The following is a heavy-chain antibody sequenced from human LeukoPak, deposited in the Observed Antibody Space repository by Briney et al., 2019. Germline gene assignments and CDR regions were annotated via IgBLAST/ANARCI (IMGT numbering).Heavy chain of an antibody. CDR3: ARLGPAAGTSFDY. V-gene: IGHV4-39*07. D-gene: IGHD6-13*01. J-gene: IGHJ4*02. CDR1: GGSISSSSYY. CDR2: IYYSGST. Sequence: SETLSLTCTVSGGSISSSSYYWGWIRQPPGKGLEWIGSIYYSGSTCYNPSLKSRVTISVDTSKNQFSLRLSSVTAADTAVYYCARLGPAAGTSFDYWGQGTLVTVSS.